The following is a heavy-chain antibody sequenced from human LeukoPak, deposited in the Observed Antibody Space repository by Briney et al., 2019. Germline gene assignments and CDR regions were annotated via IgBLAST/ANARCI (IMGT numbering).Heavy chain of an antibody. CDR2: ISSSSSTI. J-gene: IGHJ4*02. CDR3: ARDGRITIFGFDY. D-gene: IGHD3-3*01. V-gene: IGHV3-48*01. Sequence: GGSLRLSCAASGFTFSSYSVNWVRQAPGKGLEWVSYISSSSSTIYYADSVKGRFTISRDNAKNSLYLQMNSLRAEDTAVYYCARDGRITIFGFDYWGQGTLVTVSS. CDR1: GFTFSSYS.